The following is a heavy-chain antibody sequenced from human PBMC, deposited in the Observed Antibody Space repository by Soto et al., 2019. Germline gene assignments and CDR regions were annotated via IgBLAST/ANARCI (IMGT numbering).Heavy chain of an antibody. CDR1: GYTFTSYG. J-gene: IGHJ5*02. CDR3: ARSRSSGWYVGWFDP. D-gene: IGHD6-19*01. CDR2: ISAYNGNT. Sequence: QVQLVQSGAEVKKPGASVKVSCKASGYTFTSYGISWVRQAPGQGLEWMGWISAYNGNTNYAQKLQGRVTMTTDTSTRTAYMELRSLRSDDTAVYYCARSRSSGWYVGWFDPWGQGTLVTVSS. V-gene: IGHV1-18*04.